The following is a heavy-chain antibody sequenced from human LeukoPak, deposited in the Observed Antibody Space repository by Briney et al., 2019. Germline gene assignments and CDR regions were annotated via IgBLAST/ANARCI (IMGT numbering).Heavy chain of an antibody. CDR1: GFTFSSYG. J-gene: IGHJ4*02. CDR3: AKSRYYDSSGYVDY. V-gene: IGHV3-33*06. D-gene: IGHD3-22*01. CDR2: IWYDGSNK. Sequence: PGGSLRLSCAASGFTFSSYGMHWVRQAPGKGLEWVAVIWYDGSNKYYADSVKGRFTISRDNSKNTLYLQMNSLRAEDTAVYYCAKSRYYDSSGYVDYWGQGTLVTVSS.